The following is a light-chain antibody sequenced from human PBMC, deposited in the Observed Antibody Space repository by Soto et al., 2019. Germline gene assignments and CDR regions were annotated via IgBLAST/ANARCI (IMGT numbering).Light chain of an antibody. CDR2: AAS. V-gene: IGKV1-6*01. J-gene: IGKJ2*02. CDR1: QGIRND. Sequence: AIQMTQSPSSLSASVGDRVTITCRASQGIRNDLGWYQQKPGNAPKLLIYAASSLQSGVPSRFSGSGSGTDFTLTISSLQPQDFATYYCLQDYNYPGTFGQGTKLEIK. CDR3: LQDYNYPGT.